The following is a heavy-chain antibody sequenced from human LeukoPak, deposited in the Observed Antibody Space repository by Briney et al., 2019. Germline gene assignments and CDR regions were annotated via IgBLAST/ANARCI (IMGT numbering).Heavy chain of an antibody. J-gene: IGHJ4*02. CDR2: IHYSGST. D-gene: IGHD3-10*01. CDR1: GDSLSSYY. V-gene: IGHV4-59*12. CDR3: ARAVGGDGSGSL. Sequence: SETLSLTCTVSGDSLSSYYWSWIRQPPGKGLEWIGYIHYSGSTYYNPSLKSRVTISINTSKNQFSLKLNSVTAADTAVYYCARAVGGDGSGSLWGPGTLVTVSS.